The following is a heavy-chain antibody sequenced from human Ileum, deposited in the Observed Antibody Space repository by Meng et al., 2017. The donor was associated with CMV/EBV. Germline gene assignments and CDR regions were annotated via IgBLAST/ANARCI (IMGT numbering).Heavy chain of an antibody. CDR3: RYCTSTSCYNGVTTS. CDR2: IKEDGTEK. D-gene: IGHD2-2*02. V-gene: IGHV3-7*01. Sequence: GGSLRLSCAGSGFTFSNYWMSWVRQAPGKGLECVANIKEDGTEKYYVDSVKGRFTISRDNAKNSLYLQMNSLRAEDTAVYYCRYCTSTSCYNGVTTSWGKGTLVTVSS. CDR1: GFTFSNYW. J-gene: IGHJ4*02.